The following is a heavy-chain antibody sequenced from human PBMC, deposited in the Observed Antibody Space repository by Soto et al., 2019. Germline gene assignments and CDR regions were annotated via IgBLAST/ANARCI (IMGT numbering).Heavy chain of an antibody. D-gene: IGHD3-3*01. CDR1: GFTFSSYS. J-gene: IGHJ4*02. CDR3: AREGTIFRGSIPFDY. CDR2: ISSSSSYI. Sequence: PGGSLRLSCAASGFTFSSYSMNWVRQAPGKGLEWVSSISSSSSYIYYADSVKGRFTISRDNAKNSLYLQMNSLRAEDTAVYYCAREGTIFRGSIPFDYWGQGTLVTVSS. V-gene: IGHV3-21*01.